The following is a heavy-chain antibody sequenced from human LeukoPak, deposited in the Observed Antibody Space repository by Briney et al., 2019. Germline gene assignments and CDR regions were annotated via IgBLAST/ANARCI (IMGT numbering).Heavy chain of an antibody. CDR2: ISSSGIS. CDR3: ARAIVNTWNLDY. CDR1: GASINNYY. Sequence: SETLSLTCTVSGASINNYYWNWSRQPAGKGLEWIGRISSSGISNHNPSLESRVAMSVDPSRNQFSLKLSSVTAADTAVYFCARAIVNTWNLDYWGQGTLVTVSS. J-gene: IGHJ4*02. V-gene: IGHV4-4*07. D-gene: IGHD1-1*01.